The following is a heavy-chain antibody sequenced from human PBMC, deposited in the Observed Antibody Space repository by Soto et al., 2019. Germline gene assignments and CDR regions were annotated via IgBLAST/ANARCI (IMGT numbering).Heavy chain of an antibody. V-gene: IGHV3-23*01. CDR3: AKFNYDILTGYFPPDY. J-gene: IGHJ4*02. D-gene: IGHD3-9*01. Sequence: GGSLRLSCAASGFTFSSYSISWVRQAPWKGLEWVSAISGSGGSTYYADSAKGRFTISRDNSKNTLYLQMNSLRAEDTAVYYCAKFNYDILTGYFPPDYLGQGTLVTVSS. CDR2: ISGSGGST. CDR1: GFTFSSYS.